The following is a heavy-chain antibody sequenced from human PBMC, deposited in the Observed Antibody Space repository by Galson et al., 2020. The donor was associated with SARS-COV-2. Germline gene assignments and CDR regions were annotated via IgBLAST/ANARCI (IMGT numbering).Heavy chain of an antibody. CDR1: GFTFSRCW. D-gene: IGHD3-3*01. CDR2: IKEDGNEK. J-gene: IGHJ4*02. CDR3: ARVSDFGVLIPLDY. Sequence: GGSLRLSCAASGFTFSRCWMTWVRQAPGKGLEWVANIKEDGNEKYYVDSVKGRFTISRDNAKNSLYLQMNSLRAEDTAVYYCARVSDFGVLIPLDYWGQGTLVIISS. V-gene: IGHV3-7*03.